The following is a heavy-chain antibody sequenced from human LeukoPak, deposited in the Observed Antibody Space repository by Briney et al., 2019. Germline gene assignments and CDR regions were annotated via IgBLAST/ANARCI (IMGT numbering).Heavy chain of an antibody. Sequence: SETLCLTCAVYGVSFSGYYWSWIRQPPGKGLEWIGEINHSGSTNYNPSLKSRVTISVDTSKNQFSLKLSSVTAADTAVYYCARGRDGFDYWGQGTLVTVSS. J-gene: IGHJ4*02. CDR3: ARGRDGFDY. V-gene: IGHV4-34*01. CDR2: INHSGST. D-gene: IGHD5-24*01. CDR1: GVSFSGYY.